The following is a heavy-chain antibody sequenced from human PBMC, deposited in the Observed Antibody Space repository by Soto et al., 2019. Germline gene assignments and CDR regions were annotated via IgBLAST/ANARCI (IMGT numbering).Heavy chain of an antibody. CDR3: ARTVIVVVPAARDNWFDP. Sequence: ASLKVSCKASGYTFTSYYMHWVRQAPGQGLEWMGGIIPIFGTANYAQKFQGRVTITADESTSTAYMELSSLRSEDTAVYYCARTVIVVVPAARDNWFDPWGQGTLVTVSS. D-gene: IGHD2-2*01. CDR2: IIPIFGTA. CDR1: GYTFTSYY. J-gene: IGHJ5*02. V-gene: IGHV1-69*13.